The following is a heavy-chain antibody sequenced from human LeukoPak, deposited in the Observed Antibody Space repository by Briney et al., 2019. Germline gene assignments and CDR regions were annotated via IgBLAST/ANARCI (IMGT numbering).Heavy chain of an antibody. J-gene: IGHJ4*02. CDR1: GFTFSSSA. Sequence: GSPRLSCAASGFTFSSSAMHWVRQAPGKGLEFVAFIQSDGSYKHYSDSVKGRFTISRDNSKNTLYLEMNSLRVVDTGVYYCATHCSGTTCHRDYWGQGTLVTVSP. CDR3: ATHCSGTTCHRDY. V-gene: IGHV3-30*02. CDR2: IQSDGSYK. D-gene: IGHD2-2*01.